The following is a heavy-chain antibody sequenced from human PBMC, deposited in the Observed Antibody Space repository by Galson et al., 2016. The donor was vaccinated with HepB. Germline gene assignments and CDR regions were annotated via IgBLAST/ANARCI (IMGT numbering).Heavy chain of an antibody. Sequence: TLSLTCGVSGDSISSSGSYSWHWIRQPPGKGLEWIGYIYHSGTTYYNPSLTSRLTITVDKSKNQFSLNLSSVTAADTAVYYCARGAYSGHGLAYWGQGTLVTVSS. D-gene: IGHD5-12*01. CDR2: IYHSGTT. CDR3: ARGAYSGHGLAY. CDR1: GDSISSSGSYS. J-gene: IGHJ4*02. V-gene: IGHV4-30-2*01.